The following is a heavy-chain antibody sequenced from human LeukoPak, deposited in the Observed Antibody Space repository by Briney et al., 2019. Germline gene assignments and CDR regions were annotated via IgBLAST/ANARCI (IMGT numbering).Heavy chain of an antibody. Sequence: SETLSLTCTVSGDSIRSGNYYWSWIRQPAGKGLEWIGRIYNSGSTNYNPSLKSRVTISVDTSKNQISLKLRSVTAADTAVYYCARGSMVRGVGMFYYYMGVWGRGTTVTMSS. CDR3: ARGSMVRGVGMFYYYMGV. CDR2: IYNSGST. V-gene: IGHV4-61*02. CDR1: GDSIRSGNYY. J-gene: IGHJ6*03. D-gene: IGHD3-10*01.